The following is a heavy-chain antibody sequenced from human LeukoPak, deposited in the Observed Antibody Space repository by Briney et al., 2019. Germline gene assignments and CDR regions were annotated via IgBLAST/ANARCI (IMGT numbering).Heavy chain of an antibody. V-gene: IGHV3-30*04. CDR1: GFTFRDSA. Sequence: GKSLRLSCSGAGFTFRDSAFHWVRRAPGKGLEWVAVISDDGTKRFYADSVKGRFTISRDNSKDTLYLHMKNLRPEGSAVYYCARESGFMMVGEINADNWFDPWGQGTPVTVSS. CDR3: ARESGFMMVGEINADNWFDP. J-gene: IGHJ5*02. CDR2: ISDDGTKR. D-gene: IGHD3-3*01.